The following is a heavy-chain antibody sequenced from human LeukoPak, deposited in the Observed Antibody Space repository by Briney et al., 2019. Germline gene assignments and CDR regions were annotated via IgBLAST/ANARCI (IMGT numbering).Heavy chain of an antibody. J-gene: IGHJ4*02. V-gene: IGHV3-23*01. CDR3: AQGFSSGWYPY. CDR1: RVSVSSIC. D-gene: IGHD6-19*01. Sequence: VGTLRPSVAVPRVSVSSICMCWVCQAPEKGLEGSSAITLNEETTWYEDSVKGRFTISRHNSKNTLYLQLTSLRAEDTAVYYCAQGFSSGWYPYWGQGSLVSVSS. CDR2: ITLNEETT.